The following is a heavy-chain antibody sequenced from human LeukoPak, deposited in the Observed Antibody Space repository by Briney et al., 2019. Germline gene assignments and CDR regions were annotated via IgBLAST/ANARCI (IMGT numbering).Heavy chain of an antibody. J-gene: IGHJ4*02. CDR3: AKAPRWFGELAE. D-gene: IGHD3-10*01. CDR1: GFTFSSYA. CDR2: ISGSGGST. Sequence: GGSLRLSCAASGFTFSSYAMSWVRQARGKGLEWVSAISGSGGSTYYADSVKGRFTISRDNSKNTLYLQMNSLRAEDTAVYYCAKAPRWFGELAEWGQGTLVTVSS. V-gene: IGHV3-23*01.